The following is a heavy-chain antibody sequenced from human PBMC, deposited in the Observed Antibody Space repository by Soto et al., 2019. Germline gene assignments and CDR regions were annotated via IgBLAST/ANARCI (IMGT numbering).Heavy chain of an antibody. V-gene: IGHV4-59*01. Sequence: SETLSLTCTVSGGSISSYYWSWIRQPPGKGLEWIGYIYHSGSTNYNPSLKSRVTISVDTSKNQFSLKLSSVTAADTAVYYCARNRGTDFDYWGQGTLVTVSS. D-gene: IGHD2-8*02. CDR1: GGSISSYY. J-gene: IGHJ4*02. CDR2: IYHSGST. CDR3: ARNRGTDFDY.